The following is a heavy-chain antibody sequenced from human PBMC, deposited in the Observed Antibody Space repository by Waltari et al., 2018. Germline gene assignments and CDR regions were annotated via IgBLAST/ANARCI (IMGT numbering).Heavy chain of an antibody. CDR2: ISYDGSNK. Sequence: QVQLVESGGGVVQPGRSLRLSCAASGFTFSSYAMHWVRQAPGKGLEWVAVISYDGSNKYYADSVKGRFTISRYNSKNTLYLQMNSLRAEDTAVYYCAREEEIWGQGTLVTVSS. CDR3: AREEEI. J-gene: IGHJ4*02. CDR1: GFTFSSYA. V-gene: IGHV3-30-3*01.